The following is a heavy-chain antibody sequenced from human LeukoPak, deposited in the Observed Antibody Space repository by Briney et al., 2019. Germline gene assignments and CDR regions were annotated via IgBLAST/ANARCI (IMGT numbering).Heavy chain of an antibody. CDR2: IYFSGNT. CDR3: ARFVVGQWLINY. Sequence: PSETLSLTCTVSGDSIISGGYYWSWIRHRPGKGLEWIGYIYFSGNTDYSPSFRSRAAISLDTSKHQFSLKLSSVTAADTAIYYCARFVVGQWLINYWGQGALVTVSS. V-gene: IGHV4-31*03. J-gene: IGHJ4*02. CDR1: GDSIISGGYY. D-gene: IGHD6-19*01.